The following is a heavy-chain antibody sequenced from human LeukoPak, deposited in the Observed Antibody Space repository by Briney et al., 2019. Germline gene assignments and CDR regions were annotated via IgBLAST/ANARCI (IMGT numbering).Heavy chain of an antibody. Sequence: SQTLSLTCTVSGGSISSGDYYWSWIRQPPGKGLEWIGFIYYSGSPYYNPSLKSRVTISVDTSKNQFSLRLSSVTAADTAVYYCATWRTAKTGFDYWGQGTLVTVSS. CDR1: GGSISSGDYY. D-gene: IGHD1-1*01. CDR3: ATWRTAKTGFDY. CDR2: IYYSGSP. J-gene: IGHJ4*02. V-gene: IGHV4-30-4*01.